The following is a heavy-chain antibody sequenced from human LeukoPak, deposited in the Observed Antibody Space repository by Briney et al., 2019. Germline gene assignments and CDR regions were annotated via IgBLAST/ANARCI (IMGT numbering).Heavy chain of an antibody. CDR2: ISSSSSYI. J-gene: IGHJ4*02. V-gene: IGHV3-21*01. Sequence: GGSLRLSCAASGFAFSSYSMNWVRQAPGKGLEWVSSISSSSSYIYYADSVKGRFTISRDNAKNSLYLQVNSLRAEDTAVYYCASAVTTRKPFDYWGQGTLVTVSS. CDR3: ASAVTTRKPFDY. CDR1: GFAFSSYS. D-gene: IGHD4-11*01.